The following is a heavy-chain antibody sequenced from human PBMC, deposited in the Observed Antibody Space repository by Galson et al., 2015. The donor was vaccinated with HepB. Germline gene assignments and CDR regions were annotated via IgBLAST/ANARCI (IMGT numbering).Heavy chain of an antibody. Sequence: SVKVSCKASGGTFSSYAISWVRQAPGQGLEWMGWISSYKGNTEYAQKFQGRVTMTTDTSGSTAYMELRSLTSDDTAVYYCARDWTVTSGRWFDPWGQGTLVTVSS. CDR1: GGTFSSYA. J-gene: IGHJ5*02. CDR2: ISSYKGNT. D-gene: IGHD4-17*01. V-gene: IGHV1-18*01. CDR3: ARDWTVTSGRWFDP.